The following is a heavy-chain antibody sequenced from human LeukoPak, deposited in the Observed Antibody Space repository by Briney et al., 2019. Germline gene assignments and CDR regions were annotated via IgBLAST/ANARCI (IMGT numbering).Heavy chain of an antibody. CDR3: TRYISSGLDY. V-gene: IGHV4-59*08. J-gene: IGHJ4*02. Sequence: SETLSLTCTVSGGSISGYYWSWIRQPPGKGLEWIGHIYYTGSTSYNPSLKSRVTISVDTSKNQFSLKLSYVNAADTAVYYCTRYISSGLDYWGQGTLVTVSS. CDR1: GGSISGYY. CDR2: IYYTGST. D-gene: IGHD6-6*01.